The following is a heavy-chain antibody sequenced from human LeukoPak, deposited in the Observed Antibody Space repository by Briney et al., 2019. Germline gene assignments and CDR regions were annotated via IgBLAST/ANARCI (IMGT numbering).Heavy chain of an antibody. J-gene: IGHJ4*02. CDR2: ISHDGRTK. CDR3: ARPSPPGDGYNPPDH. CDR1: GFDFDNFA. Sequence: GGSLRLSCVVSGFDFDNFAMHWVRQPLGKGLEWVAVISHDGRTKYYADSMKGRITISRDNSKNTLFLQMNNLRSEDTAVYFCARPSPPGDGYNPPDHWGQGTLVTVSS. D-gene: IGHD5-24*01. V-gene: IGHV3-30*04.